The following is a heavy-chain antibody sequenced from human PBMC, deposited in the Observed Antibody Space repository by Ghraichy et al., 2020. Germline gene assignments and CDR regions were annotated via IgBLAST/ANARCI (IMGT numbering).Heavy chain of an antibody. Sequence: SETLSLTCTVSGGSISSYYWSWIRQPPGKGLEWIGYIYYSGSTNYNPSLKSRVTISVDTSKNQFSLKLSSVTAADTAVYYCASSVPVGDTAMDFQHWGQGTLVTVSS. V-gene: IGHV4-59*01. J-gene: IGHJ1*01. D-gene: IGHD5-18*01. CDR2: IYYSGST. CDR3: ASSVPVGDTAMDFQH. CDR1: GGSISSYY.